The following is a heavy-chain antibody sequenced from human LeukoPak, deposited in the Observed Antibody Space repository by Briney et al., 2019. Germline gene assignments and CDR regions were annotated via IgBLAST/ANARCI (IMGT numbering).Heavy chain of an antibody. CDR3: ARVRSWGIAVAMDV. CDR2: IGDSGAGT. V-gene: IGHV3-23*01. J-gene: IGHJ6*03. CDR1: GFTFSTYA. Sequence: GGSLRLSCATSGFTFSTYALTWVRQAPGKGLEWVSSIGDSGAGTYYTDSVKGRFTISRDNSRITVNLQMNSLRAEDTALYYCARVRSWGIAVAMDVWGKGTTVTISS. D-gene: IGHD6-19*01.